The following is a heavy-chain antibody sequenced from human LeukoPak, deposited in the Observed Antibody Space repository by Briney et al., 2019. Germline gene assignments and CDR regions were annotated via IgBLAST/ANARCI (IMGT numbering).Heavy chain of an antibody. CDR1: GFTFSSHA. D-gene: IGHD3-22*01. Sequence: GGSLRLSCAGSGFTFSSHAMTWVRQAPGKGLEWVSAIGGSGGSTYYADSVKGRFTISRDNSKNTLYLQMNSLRAEDTAVYFCARQSGGFYGSSGYYSDSWGQGTLVTVSS. J-gene: IGHJ4*02. V-gene: IGHV3-23*01. CDR3: ARQSGGFYGSSGYYSDS. CDR2: IGGSGGST.